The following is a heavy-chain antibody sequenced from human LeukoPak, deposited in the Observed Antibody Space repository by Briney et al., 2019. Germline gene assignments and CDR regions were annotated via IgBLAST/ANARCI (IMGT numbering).Heavy chain of an antibody. J-gene: IGHJ4*02. CDR3: ASEYFYDTSGYYSLAS. CDR1: GGSISSFF. V-gene: IGHV4-4*07. CDR2: IYASVST. D-gene: IGHD3-22*01. Sequence: MSSETLSLTCSVSGGSISSFFWSWIRQPAGKGLEWLGRIYASVSTNYNPSLKSRVTMSVDTSKNLFSLKLRSVTAADTAVYYCASEYFYDTSGYYSLASWGQGTLVTVSS.